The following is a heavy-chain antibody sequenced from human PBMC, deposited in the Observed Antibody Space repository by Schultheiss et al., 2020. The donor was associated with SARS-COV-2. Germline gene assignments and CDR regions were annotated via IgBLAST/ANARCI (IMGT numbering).Heavy chain of an antibody. D-gene: IGHD4-17*01. CDR1: GGSIRSGESY. J-gene: IGHJ4*02. CDR3: ARRGDYGDYVDY. Sequence: SETLSLTCTVSGGSIRSGESYWSWSRQSPGKGLEWIGYIHYSGSTNYNPSLKSRVTISVDTSKNQFSLEMTSVTPADTAVYYCARRGDYGDYVDYWGQGTLVTVSS. V-gene: IGHV4-61*08. CDR2: IHYSGST.